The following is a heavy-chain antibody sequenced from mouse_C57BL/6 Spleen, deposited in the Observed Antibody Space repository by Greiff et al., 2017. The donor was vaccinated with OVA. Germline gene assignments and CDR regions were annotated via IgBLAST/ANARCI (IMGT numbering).Heavy chain of an antibody. CDR3: AREGLTTTAPYWYFDV. D-gene: IGHD1-1*01. V-gene: IGHV1-81*01. J-gene: IGHJ1*03. Sequence: QVQLQQSGAELARPGASVKLSCKASGYTFTSYGISWVKQRTGQGLEWIGEIYPRSGNTYYNEKFKGKATLTADKSSSTAYMELRSLTSEDAAVDFCAREGLTTTAPYWYFDVWGTGTTVTVSS. CDR2: IYPRSGNT. CDR1: GYTFTSYG.